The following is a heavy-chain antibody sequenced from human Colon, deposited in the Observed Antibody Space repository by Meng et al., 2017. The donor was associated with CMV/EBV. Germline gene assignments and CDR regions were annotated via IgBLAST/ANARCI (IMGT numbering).Heavy chain of an antibody. V-gene: IGHV3-74*01. J-gene: IGHJ1*01. Sequence: LSCAASGLSVSSHWIHWVRQAPGKGLVWVSRISIDGRTTNHAGSVRGRFTISRDSAKNTVYLQMNSLRAEDTAVYYCIRDFVGPTEFWGQGTLVTVSS. CDR2: ISIDGRTT. CDR1: GLSVSSHW. CDR3: IRDFVGPTEF. D-gene: IGHD1-26*01.